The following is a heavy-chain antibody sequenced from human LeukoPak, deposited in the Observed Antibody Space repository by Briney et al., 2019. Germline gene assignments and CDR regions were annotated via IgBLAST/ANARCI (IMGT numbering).Heavy chain of an antibody. V-gene: IGHV1-69*04. CDR2: IIPILGIA. J-gene: IGHJ3*02. CDR3: VYDFWTGYSQAFDI. Sequence: RASVKVSCKASGGTYSSYAISWVRQAPGQGLEWMGRIIPILGIANYAQKFQDRVTMTEDTSAATVCMELRSLRSEDTAVYYCVYDFWTGYSQAFDIWGQGTVVTVSS. D-gene: IGHD3-3*01. CDR1: GGTYSSYA.